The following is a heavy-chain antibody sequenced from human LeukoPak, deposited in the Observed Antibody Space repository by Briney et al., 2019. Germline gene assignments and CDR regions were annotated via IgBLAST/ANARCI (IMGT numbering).Heavy chain of an antibody. CDR1: GFTFSSYG. V-gene: IGHV3-30*03. CDR3: ARDSGEYCSGGSCYPPDY. Sequence: PGRSLRLSCAASGFTFSSYGMHWVRQAPGKGLEWVAVISYDGSNKYYADSVKGRFTISRDNSKNTLYLQMNSLRAEDTAVYYCARDSGEYCSGGSCYPPDYWGQGTLVTVSS. CDR2: ISYDGSNK. D-gene: IGHD2-15*01. J-gene: IGHJ4*02.